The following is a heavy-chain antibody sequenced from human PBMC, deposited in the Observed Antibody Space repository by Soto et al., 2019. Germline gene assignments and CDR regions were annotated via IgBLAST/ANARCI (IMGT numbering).Heavy chain of an antibody. CDR3: AKDLGGYSGYAFDY. J-gene: IGHJ4*02. D-gene: IGHD5-12*01. Sequence: EVPLLESGGGLVQPGGSLRLSCAASGFTFSSYAMSWVRQAPGKGLEWVSAISGSGGSTYYADSVKGRFTISRDNSKTTLYLQMNSLRAEDTAVYYCAKDLGGYSGYAFDYWGQGTLVTVSS. CDR2: ISGSGGST. CDR1: GFTFSSYA. V-gene: IGHV3-23*01.